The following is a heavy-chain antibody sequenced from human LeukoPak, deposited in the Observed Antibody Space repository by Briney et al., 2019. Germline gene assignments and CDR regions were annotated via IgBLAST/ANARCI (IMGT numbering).Heavy chain of an antibody. J-gene: IGHJ6*02. CDR3: ARVSPIAAAGSSYYYAIDV. Sequence: SETLSLTCNVSGGSISNYYWTWIRQPAGKGLEWIGRIYSSGTTTYNPSLKRRVAMSVDTSRNQFSLKLNSVTAADTAVYYCARVSPIAAAGSSYYYAIDVWGQGTTVTVSS. V-gene: IGHV4-4*07. D-gene: IGHD6-25*01. CDR1: GGSISNYY. CDR2: IYSSGTT.